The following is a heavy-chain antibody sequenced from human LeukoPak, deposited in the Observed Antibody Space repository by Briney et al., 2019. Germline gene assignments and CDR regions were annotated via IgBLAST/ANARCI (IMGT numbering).Heavy chain of an antibody. CDR3: ARDQADSYGYVRWFDP. CDR2: IYYSGST. V-gene: IGHV4-59*01. CDR1: GGSISSYY. D-gene: IGHD5-18*01. Sequence: PSETLSLTCTVSGGSISSYYWSWIRQPPGKGLEWIGYIYYSGSTNYNPSLKSRVTISVDTSKNQFSLKLSSVTAADTAVYYCARDQADSYGYVRWFDPWGQGTLVTVSS. J-gene: IGHJ5*02.